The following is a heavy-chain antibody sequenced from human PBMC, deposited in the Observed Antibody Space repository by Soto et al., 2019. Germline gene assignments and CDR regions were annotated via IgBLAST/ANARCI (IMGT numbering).Heavy chain of an antibody. CDR1: GYASLSYA. CDR3: AREVPGVTSFDS. V-gene: IGHV1-3*01. CDR2: INAGVDGT. J-gene: IGHJ4*02. D-gene: IGHD3-10*01. Sequence: QVQLVQSGPEMMQPGASVKVSCKASGYASLSYAMHWVRQVHGQVYEWLGWINAGVDGTMYSERFQGRVRVTRDTSANTVYMALNALTSEDSAVYYCAREVPGVTSFDSWGQGTLVIVSS.